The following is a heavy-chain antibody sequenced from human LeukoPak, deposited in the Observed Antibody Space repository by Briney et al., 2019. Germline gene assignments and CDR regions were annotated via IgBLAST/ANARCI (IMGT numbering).Heavy chain of an antibody. J-gene: IGHJ4*02. Sequence: GDSLRIPGKGSDNGFTSSWIGWVGKLPGKALEWMGIIYPGDSDTRYSPSFQGQVTISADKSISTAYLQWSSLKASDTAMYYCARLDTAMARLDYWGQGTLVTVSS. D-gene: IGHD5-18*01. CDR3: ARLDTAMARLDY. CDR2: IYPGDSDT. CDR1: DNGFTSSW. V-gene: IGHV5-51*01.